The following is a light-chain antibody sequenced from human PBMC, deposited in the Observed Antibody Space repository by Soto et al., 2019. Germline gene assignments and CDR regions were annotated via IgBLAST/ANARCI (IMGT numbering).Light chain of an antibody. CDR2: KVS. J-gene: IGKJ4*01. V-gene: IGKV2-30*01. Sequence: DVVMTQSPLSLPVTLGQPASISCRSSQSLVSSDGNTCLNWFQQRPGQCPRRLIYKVSKRDSGVPDRFGGSGAGTDFTLKISRVEAEDVGVYYCMQGTHWPQALTGSLTFDGGTKVEIK. CDR1: QSLVSSDGNTC. CDR3: MQGTHWPQALTGSLT.